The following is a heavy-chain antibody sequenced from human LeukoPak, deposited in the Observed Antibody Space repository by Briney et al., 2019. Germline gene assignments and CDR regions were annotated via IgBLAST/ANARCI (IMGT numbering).Heavy chain of an antibody. Sequence: GKSLRLSCAVSGFTFNTYAIHWVRQAPGKGLEWVADISYDGSNKNYADSVKGRFTISRDNSKSTLYLQMNSLRAEDTAVYHCARVQGGSGYYAPLDYWGQGTLVTVSS. CDR1: GFTFNTYA. V-gene: IGHV3-30-3*01. D-gene: IGHD3-3*01. CDR2: ISYDGSNK. CDR3: ARVQGGSGYYAPLDY. J-gene: IGHJ4*02.